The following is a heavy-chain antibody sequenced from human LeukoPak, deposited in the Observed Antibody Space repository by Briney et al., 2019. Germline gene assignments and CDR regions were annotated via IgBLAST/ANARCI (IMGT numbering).Heavy chain of an antibody. Sequence: PSETLSLTCTVSGGXISSYYWSWIRQPPGKGLEWIGYIYYSGSTNYNPSLKSRVTISVDTSKNQFSLKLSSVTAADTAVYYCASGSYYFDYWGQGTLVTVSS. J-gene: IGHJ4*02. CDR2: IYYSGST. V-gene: IGHV4-59*08. CDR3: ASGSYYFDY. CDR1: GGXISSYY. D-gene: IGHD1-26*01.